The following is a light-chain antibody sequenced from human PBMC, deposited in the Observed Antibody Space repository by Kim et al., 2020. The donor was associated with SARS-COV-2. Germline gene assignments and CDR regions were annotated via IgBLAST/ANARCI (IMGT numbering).Light chain of an antibody. CDR2: DAS. CDR1: QSVSSH. V-gene: IGKV3-11*01. CDR3: QHYSSWPLT. Sequence: WSPGERAPLSCRASQSVSSHLAWYQQKPGQAPRLLIYDASSRATGIPARFSGSGSGTDFTLTISSLEPEDFAVYYCQHYSSWPLTFGGGTKVDIK. J-gene: IGKJ4*01.